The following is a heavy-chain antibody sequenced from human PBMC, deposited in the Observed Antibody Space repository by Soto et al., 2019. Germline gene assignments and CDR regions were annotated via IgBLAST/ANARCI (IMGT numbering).Heavy chain of an antibody. V-gene: IGHV3-23*01. J-gene: IGHJ3*02. CDR2: ISGSGGST. CDR3: AKTHYDILTGYPWGAFDI. Sequence: GGSLRLSCAASGFTFSSYAMSWVRQAPGKGLEWVSAISGSGGSTYYADSVKGRFTISRDNSKNTLYLQMNSLRAEDTAVYYCAKTHYDILTGYPWGAFDIWGQGTMVTVSS. D-gene: IGHD3-9*01. CDR1: GFTFSSYA.